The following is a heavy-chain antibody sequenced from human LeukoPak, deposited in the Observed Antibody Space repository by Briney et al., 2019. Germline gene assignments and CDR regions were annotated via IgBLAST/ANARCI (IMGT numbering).Heavy chain of an antibody. D-gene: IGHD5-18*01. CDR1: GYSISSSNW. J-gene: IGHJ4*02. CDR2: IYYSGSA. Sequence: PSDTLSLTCAVSGYSISSSNWWGWFRQPPGKGLEWIGYIYYSGSAYYNTSLNSRVTMSVDTSKNQFSLKLSSVTAADTAVYYCARHGYSSLYYWGQGTLVTVSS. CDR3: ARHGYSSLYY. V-gene: IGHV4-28*01.